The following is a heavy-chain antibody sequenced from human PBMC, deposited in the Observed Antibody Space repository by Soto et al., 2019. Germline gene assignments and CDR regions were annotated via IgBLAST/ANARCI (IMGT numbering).Heavy chain of an antibody. D-gene: IGHD5-12*01. V-gene: IGHV3-7*01. CDR3: ARGGRPDF. CDR1: GFIFSHSW. CDR2: IKQDGTDK. J-gene: IGHJ3*01. Sequence: EVQLVESGGGLVQPGGSLRLSCAASGFIFSHSWMSWVRQAPGKGLEWVANIKQDGTDKYYVDSVKGRYSITRDNAKKAVNLQMSSLRGEDTAVYYCARGGRPDFWGQLPIVTVS.